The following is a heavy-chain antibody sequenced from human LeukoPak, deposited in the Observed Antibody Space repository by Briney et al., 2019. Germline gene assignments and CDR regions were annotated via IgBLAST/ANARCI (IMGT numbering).Heavy chain of an antibody. D-gene: IGHD2-2*01. CDR2: IYYNGST. CDR3: ARAYCSSSSCSAVGYSDL. Sequence: SETLSLTCAVSGGSISSTTHYWGWSRQPPGKGREWIGSIYYNGSTYYNPSLRSRVTISVDTSKNQFSLKLSSVTAADTAVYYCARAYCSSSSCSAVGYSDLWGRGTLVTVSS. J-gene: IGHJ2*01. V-gene: IGHV4-39*07. CDR1: GGSISSTTHY.